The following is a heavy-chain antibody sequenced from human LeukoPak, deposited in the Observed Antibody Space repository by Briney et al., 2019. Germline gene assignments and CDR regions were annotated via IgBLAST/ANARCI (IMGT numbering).Heavy chain of an antibody. Sequence: GESLKISCAASGFTFSSYSMNWVRQAPEKGLEWVPSISSSSSYIYYADSVKGRFTISRDNAKNSLYLQMNSLRAEDTAVYYCARDRDYGDYRDAFDIWGQGTMVTVSS. CDR2: ISSSSSYI. D-gene: IGHD4-17*01. CDR1: GFTFSSYS. J-gene: IGHJ3*02. V-gene: IGHV3-21*01. CDR3: ARDRDYGDYRDAFDI.